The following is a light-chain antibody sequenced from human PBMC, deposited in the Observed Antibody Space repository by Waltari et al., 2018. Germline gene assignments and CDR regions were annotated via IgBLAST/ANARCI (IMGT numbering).Light chain of an antibody. CDR3: SSYISSSTLEL. CDR1: SSDVGGYNS. J-gene: IGLJ2*01. V-gene: IGLV2-14*03. CDR2: DVS. Sequence: QSALTQPASVSGSPGQSITISCTGTSSDVGGYNSVSWYQQHPGKAPKLMIYDVSNRPSGVSNRFSGSKSGNTASLTISGLRAEDEADYYCSSYISSSTLELFGGGTSLTVL.